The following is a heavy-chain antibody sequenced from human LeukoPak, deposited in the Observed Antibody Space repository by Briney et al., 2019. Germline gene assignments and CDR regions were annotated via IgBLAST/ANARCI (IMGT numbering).Heavy chain of an antibody. V-gene: IGHV4-4*07. CDR3: AKKDGDF. CDR2: IYITGST. CDR1: GVSISEYY. J-gene: IGHJ4*02. Sequence: SETLSLTCSVSGVSISEYYWTWFRHPAGKGLEWIGRIYITGSTNYNPSLKSRVTMSVDTSKNQLSLKLTSLTAADTAVYYCAKKDGDFWGQGTLVSVSS.